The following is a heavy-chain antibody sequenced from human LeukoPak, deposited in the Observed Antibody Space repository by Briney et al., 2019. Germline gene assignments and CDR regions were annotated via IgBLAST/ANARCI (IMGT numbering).Heavy chain of an antibody. V-gene: IGHV3-30*18. CDR1: GFTFSSYG. D-gene: IGHD1-26*01. CDR2: TSHDGTTN. CDR3: TKGGGISYNPMDP. J-gene: IGHJ5*02. Sequence: PGRSLRLSCAASGFTFSSYGIHWVRQAPGKGLEWVAVTSHDGTTNYYADSVKGRFTISRDNSKNTLYLQMNSLRAEDTAVYYCTKGGGISYNPMDPWGQGTLVIVSS.